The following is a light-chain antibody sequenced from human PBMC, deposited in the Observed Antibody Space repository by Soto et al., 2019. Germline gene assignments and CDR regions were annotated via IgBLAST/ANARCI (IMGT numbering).Light chain of an antibody. CDR1: SSDVGGYNY. CDR3: SSYTTSNTRQIV. V-gene: IGLV2-14*03. CDR2: DVT. Sequence: QSVLTQPASVSGSPGQSITISCTGTSSDVGGYNYVSWYQHHPGKAPKLIIYDVTNRPSGVSNPFSGSKSGNTPSLTISGLQPEDEADYYCSSYTTSNTRQIVFGTGTKLTVL. J-gene: IGLJ1*01.